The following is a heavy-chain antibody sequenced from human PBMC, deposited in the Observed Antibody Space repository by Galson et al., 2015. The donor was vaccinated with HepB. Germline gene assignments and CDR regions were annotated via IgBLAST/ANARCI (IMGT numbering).Heavy chain of an antibody. D-gene: IGHD2-2*02. J-gene: IGHJ6*02. Sequence: SLRLSCAASGFTFSSYGMHWVRQAPGKGLEWVAVISYDGSNKYYADSVKGRFTISRDNSKNTLYLQMNGLRAEDTAVYYCAKTLANIVVVPAAIDYYYGMDVWGQGTTVTVSS. V-gene: IGHV3-30*18. CDR3: AKTLANIVVVPAAIDYYYGMDV. CDR1: GFTFSSYG. CDR2: ISYDGSNK.